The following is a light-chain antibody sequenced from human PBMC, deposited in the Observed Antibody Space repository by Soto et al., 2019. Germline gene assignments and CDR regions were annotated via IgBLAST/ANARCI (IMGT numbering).Light chain of an antibody. V-gene: IGKV3-20*01. CDR3: QQYGSS. CDR1: QTISTTY. CDR2: GTS. J-gene: IGKJ4*01. Sequence: ILLTQSPGTLSLSPGERATLSCRASQTISTTYLAWYQQKPGQAPRLLIFGTSTRATGIPDRFSGSGSGTDFTLTINRLEPEDFAVYYCQQYGSSFGGGTKVDI.